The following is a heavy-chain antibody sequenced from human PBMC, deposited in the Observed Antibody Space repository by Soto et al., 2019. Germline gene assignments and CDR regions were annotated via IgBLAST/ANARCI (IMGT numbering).Heavy chain of an antibody. J-gene: IGHJ4*02. D-gene: IGHD5-18*01. CDR3: AGGYSYGYVRH. CDR1: GFTFSSYW. V-gene: IGHV3-7*01. Sequence: GGSLRLSCAASGFTFSSYWMSWVRQAPGKGLEWVANIKQDGSEKYYVDSVKGRFTISRDNAKNSLYLQMNSLRAEDTAVYYCAGGYSYGYVRHWGQGTLVTVSS. CDR2: IKQDGSEK.